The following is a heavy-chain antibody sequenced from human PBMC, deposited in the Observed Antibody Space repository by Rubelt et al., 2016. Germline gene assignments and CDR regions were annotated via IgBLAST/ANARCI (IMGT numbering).Heavy chain of an antibody. V-gene: IGHV3-48*04. CDR2: ISSSGGTK. J-gene: IGHJ4*02. D-gene: IGHD6-19*01. CDR3: ASGNSDGWDLDC. CDR1: GFTFSTFG. Sequence: EVQLVESGGGLVQPGGSLRLSCAASGFTFSTFGISWVRQAPGKGLEWISYISSSGGTKYYADSVKGRFTISRDNAKNSLYLQMNSLGAEDTAVYYGASGNSDGWDLDCWGQGTLVTVFS.